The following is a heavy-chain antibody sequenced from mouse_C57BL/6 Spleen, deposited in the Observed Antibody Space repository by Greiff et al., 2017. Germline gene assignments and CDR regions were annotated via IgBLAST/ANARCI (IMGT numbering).Heavy chain of an antibody. CDR3: ARDDYGGAMDY. CDR2: INPNFGTT. J-gene: IGHJ4*01. Sequence: VQLKGAGPELVKPGASVKISCKASGYSFTASNINWVKQSHGKSLEWVGVINPNFGTTSSNQQFKGKATLTVDQSSSTDYMQLNSLTSEDSAVYYCARDDYGGAMDYWGQGTSVTVSS. D-gene: IGHD2-4*01. V-gene: IGHV1-39*01. CDR1: GYSFTASN.